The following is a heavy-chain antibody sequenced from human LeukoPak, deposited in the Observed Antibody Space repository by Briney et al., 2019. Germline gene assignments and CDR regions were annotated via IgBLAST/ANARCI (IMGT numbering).Heavy chain of an antibody. CDR2: IFYSGST. J-gene: IGHJ4*02. V-gene: IGHV4-59*01. CDR1: GASISSYY. CDR3: VRTTLYGHYFDY. Sequence: AETLRLSCTVSGASISSYYWSWIRQPPGKGLEWIGYIFYSGSTNYNPSLKSRVTISVDTSQNQFSLKLSSVTAADTAVFYCVRTTLYGHYFDYWGEENQFTVSS. D-gene: IGHD4-17*01.